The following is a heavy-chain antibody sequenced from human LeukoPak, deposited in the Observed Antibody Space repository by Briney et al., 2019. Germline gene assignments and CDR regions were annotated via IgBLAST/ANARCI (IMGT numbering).Heavy chain of an antibody. V-gene: IGHV3-11*06. CDR3: ARERSYYFDY. J-gene: IGHJ4*02. Sequence: GGSLRLSCAASGFTFSDYYMSWIRQAPGKGLEGVSYISSSSYTNYSDSVKGRFTISRDNAKNSLYLQMNSLRAEDTAVYYCARERSYYFDYWGQGTLVTVSS. CDR2: ISSSSYT. CDR1: GFTFSDYY.